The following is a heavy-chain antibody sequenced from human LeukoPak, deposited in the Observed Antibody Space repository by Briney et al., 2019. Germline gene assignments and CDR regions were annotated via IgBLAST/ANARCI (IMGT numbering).Heavy chain of an antibody. Sequence: ASVKVSCKASEYTFTSYAMNWVRQAPGQGLEWMGWISAYNGNTNYAQKLQGRVTMTTDTSTSTAYMELRSLRSDDTAVYCCARDSGSPNWFDPWGQGTLVTVSS. D-gene: IGHD1-26*01. CDR2: ISAYNGNT. V-gene: IGHV1-18*01. CDR1: EYTFTSYA. J-gene: IGHJ5*02. CDR3: ARDSGSPNWFDP.